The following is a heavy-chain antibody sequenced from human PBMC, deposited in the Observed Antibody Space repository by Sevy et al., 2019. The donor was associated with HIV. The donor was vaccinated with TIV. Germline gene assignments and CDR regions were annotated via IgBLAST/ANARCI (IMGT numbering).Heavy chain of an antibody. Sequence: SETLSLTCSVSGGSISNDYYYWSWIRQPAGKGLEWIGRISTSGSTGYNPYLKSRVTISVDTSKHQFSLRLTSVTAADTAVYYCARFLYSTASYGEALHAFDIWGQGTMVTVSS. CDR3: ARFLYSTASYGEALHAFDI. D-gene: IGHD6-19*01. V-gene: IGHV4-61*02. CDR2: ISTSGST. J-gene: IGHJ3*02. CDR1: GGSISNDYYY.